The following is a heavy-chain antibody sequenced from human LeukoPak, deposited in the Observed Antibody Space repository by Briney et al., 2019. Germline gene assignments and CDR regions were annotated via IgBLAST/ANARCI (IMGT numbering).Heavy chain of an antibody. D-gene: IGHD3/OR15-3a*01. Sequence: PGKSLRLSCEASGFIFSTYAMHWVRQSPGKGLEWVALMSFDGNRKYYADPAKGRFTISRDNSKNTLYLQLNSLRVDDTAMYYCAKDTSTTAGYYFYMDVWGTGAAVIVSS. J-gene: IGHJ6*03. CDR3: AKDTSTTAGYYFYMDV. CDR2: MSFDGNRK. CDR1: GFIFSTYA. V-gene: IGHV3-30*04.